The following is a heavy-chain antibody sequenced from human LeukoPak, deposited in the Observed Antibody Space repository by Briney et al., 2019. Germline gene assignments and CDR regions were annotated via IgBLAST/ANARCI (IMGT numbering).Heavy chain of an antibody. V-gene: IGHV4-59*01. D-gene: IGHD7-27*01. Sequence: PSETLSLTCTVSGGSISSYYWSWIRQPPGKGLEWIGYIYYSGSTNYNPSLKSRVTISVDTSKNQFSLKLSSVTAADTAVYYCARDFGRDLGIPYYWGQGTLVTVSS. CDR2: IYYSGST. J-gene: IGHJ4*02. CDR3: ARDFGRDLGIPYY. CDR1: GGSISSYY.